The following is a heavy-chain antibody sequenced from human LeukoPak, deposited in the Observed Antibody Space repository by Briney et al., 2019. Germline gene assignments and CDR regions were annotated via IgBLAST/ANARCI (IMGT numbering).Heavy chain of an antibody. CDR2: IYYSGST. D-gene: IGHD3-10*01. V-gene: IGHV4-59*08. CDR1: GGSFNSYS. CDR3: ARLVRGVPS. J-gene: IGHJ5*02. Sequence: SETLSLTCSVSGGSFNSYSWNWIRQPPGKGLEWIGYIYYSGSTNYNPSLKSRVTISVDTSKNQFSLKLSSVTAADTAVYYCARLVRGVPSWGQGTLVTVTS.